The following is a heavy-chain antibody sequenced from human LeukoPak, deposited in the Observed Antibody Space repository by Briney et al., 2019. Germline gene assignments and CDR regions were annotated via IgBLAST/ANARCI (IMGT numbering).Heavy chain of an antibody. V-gene: IGHV4-59*12. CDR3: AATYSYESSGYYYFDY. CDR2: IYYSGST. CDR1: GGSISSYY. J-gene: IGHJ4*02. D-gene: IGHD3-22*01. Sequence: KSSETLSLTCTVSGGSISSYYWSWIRQPPGKGLEWIGYIYYSGSTNYNPSLKSRVTISADTSKNQFSLKLSSVTAADTAVYYCAATYSYESSGYYYFDYWGQGTLVTVSS.